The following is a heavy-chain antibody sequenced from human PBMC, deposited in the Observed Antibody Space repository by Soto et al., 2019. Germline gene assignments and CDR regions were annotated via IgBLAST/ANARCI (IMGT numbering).Heavy chain of an antibody. J-gene: IGHJ4*02. V-gene: IGHV1-69*13. CDR2: ILPLSGTP. Sequence: SVKVSCKASGGIHSSLTFSWVLQAPGQGLEWMGGILPLSGTPKYAQKFQGRLTITADEYRATTYMELSSLTSEDTAIYYCARVGSRDAYNYVLDYWGQGTLVTVSS. D-gene: IGHD5-12*01. CDR3: ARVGSRDAYNYVLDY. CDR1: GGIHSSLT.